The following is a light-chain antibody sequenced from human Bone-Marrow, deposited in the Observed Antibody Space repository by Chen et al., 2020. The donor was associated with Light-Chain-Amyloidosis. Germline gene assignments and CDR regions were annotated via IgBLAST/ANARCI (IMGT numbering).Light chain of an antibody. Sequence: QSALTQPAPVSGSPGHAIPLSCTGTSSDVGGDNHVSWYQQHPDKAPKLMIYEVTNRPSWVPDRFSGSKSDNTASLTISGLQTEDEADYFCSSYTITNTLVFGSGTRVTVL. CDR3: SSYTITNTLV. J-gene: IGLJ1*01. V-gene: IGLV2-14*01. CDR1: SSDVGGDNH. CDR2: EVT.